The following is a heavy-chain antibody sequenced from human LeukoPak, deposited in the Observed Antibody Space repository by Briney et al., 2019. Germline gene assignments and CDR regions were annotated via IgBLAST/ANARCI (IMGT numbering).Heavy chain of an antibody. Sequence: SGTLSLTCTVSGGSISSGSYYWSWIRQRAGKGLEWIGRIYTSGSTNYNPSIKSRVTISVDTSKNQFSLKLSSVTAADTAVYYCARPRGYSYGRENWFDPWGQGTLVTVSS. CDR3: ARPRGYSYGRENWFDP. CDR2: IYTSGST. D-gene: IGHD5-18*01. V-gene: IGHV4-61*02. J-gene: IGHJ5*02. CDR1: GGSISSGSYY.